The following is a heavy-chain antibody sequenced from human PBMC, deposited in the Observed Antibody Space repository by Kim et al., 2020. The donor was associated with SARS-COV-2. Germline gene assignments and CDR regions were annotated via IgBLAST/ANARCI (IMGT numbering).Heavy chain of an antibody. Sequence: GGSLRLSCAASEFTFSSYGMHWVRQAPGKGLEWVAVISYDGSNKYYADSVKGRFTISRDNSKNTLYLQMNSLRAEDTAVYYCAKEATIRGWFPYYSDYWG. CDR1: EFTFSSYG. D-gene: IGHD6-19*01. CDR2: ISYDGSNK. J-gene: IGHJ4*01. V-gene: IGHV3-30*18. CDR3: AKEATIRGWFPYYSDY.